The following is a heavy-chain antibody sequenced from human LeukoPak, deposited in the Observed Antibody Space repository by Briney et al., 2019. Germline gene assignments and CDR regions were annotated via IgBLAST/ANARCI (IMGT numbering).Heavy chain of an antibody. CDR3: AKDSDSGSYTGFDY. CDR1: GFTFSSYA. CDR2: ISYDGSNK. J-gene: IGHJ4*02. V-gene: IGHV3-30-3*01. Sequence: GGSLRLSCAASGFTFSSYAMHWVRQAPGKGLEWVAVISYDGSNKYYADSVKGRFTISRDNSKNTLYLQMNSLRAEDTAVYYCAKDSDSGSYTGFDYWGQGTLVTVSS. D-gene: IGHD1-26*01.